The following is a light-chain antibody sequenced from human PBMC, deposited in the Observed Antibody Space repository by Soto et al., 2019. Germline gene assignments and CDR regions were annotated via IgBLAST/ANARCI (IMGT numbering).Light chain of an antibody. CDR2: EAS. CDR3: LQTIQLPPT. V-gene: IGKV2D-29*01. CDR1: QSLLHNNGETY. Sequence: DIEMTPTPLSLSVTPGQPASISCKSTQSLLHNNGETYLFWYLQRPGQPPQLLIYEASKRYSGVPDRFGGSGSGTDFTLKISRVESEDVGVYYCLQTIQLPPTFGQGTKLEI. J-gene: IGKJ2*01.